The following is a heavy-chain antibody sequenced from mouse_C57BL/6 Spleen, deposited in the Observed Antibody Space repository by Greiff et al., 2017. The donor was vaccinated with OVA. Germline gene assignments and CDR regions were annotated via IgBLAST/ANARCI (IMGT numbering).Heavy chain of an antibody. Sequence: VKLQQSGPELVKPGASVKISCKASGYAFSSSWMNWVKQRPGKGLEWIGRIYPGDGDTNYNGKFKGKATLTADKSSSTAYMQLSSLTSEDSAVYFCARVPYYYGSSYYFDYWGQGTTLTVSS. J-gene: IGHJ2*01. CDR3: ARVPYYYGSSYYFDY. D-gene: IGHD1-1*01. CDR2: IYPGDGDT. CDR1: GYAFSSSW. V-gene: IGHV1-82*01.